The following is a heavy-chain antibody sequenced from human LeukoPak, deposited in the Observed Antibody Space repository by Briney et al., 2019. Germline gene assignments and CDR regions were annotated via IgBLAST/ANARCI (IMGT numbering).Heavy chain of an antibody. V-gene: IGHV3-15*01. Sequence: KTGGALRLSCVASGFIFSNVWMSWVRQAPGKGLESIGRIKTKDVGVTTDYAAPVKGRFTISRDESKASIYQQMNSLKTEDTAVYYCTNDSLQGYFVDWGQGTPVPVPS. CDR3: TNDSLQGYFVD. J-gene: IGHJ4*02. CDR1: GFIFSNVW. CDR2: IKTKDVGVTT. D-gene: IGHD3-9*01.